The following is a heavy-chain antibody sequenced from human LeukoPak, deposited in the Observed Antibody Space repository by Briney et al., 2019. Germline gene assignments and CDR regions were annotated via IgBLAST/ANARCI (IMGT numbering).Heavy chain of an antibody. J-gene: IGHJ4*02. Sequence: GRSLRLSCAASGFTFSSYGMHWVRQAPGKGLEWVAVISYDGSNKYYADSVKGRFTISRDNSKNTLYLQMNSLRAEDTAVYYSAKDSMEDYWGQGTLVTVSS. CDR1: GFTFSSYG. V-gene: IGHV3-30*18. CDR2: ISYDGSNK. CDR3: AKDSMEDY. D-gene: IGHD1-1*01.